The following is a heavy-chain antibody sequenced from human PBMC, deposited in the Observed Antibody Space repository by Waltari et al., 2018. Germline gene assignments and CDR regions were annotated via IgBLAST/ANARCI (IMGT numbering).Heavy chain of an antibody. CDR2: LDPEDGET. D-gene: IGHD3-10*01. CDR3: ATGGFRGDYYYYMAV. CDR1: GYTLTELS. J-gene: IGHJ6*03. Sequence: QVQLVQSGAEVKKPGASVKVSCKVSGYTLTELSMHWVRQAPGKGLEWMGGLDPEDGETMYAQKFQGGVTMTEDTSTDTGYMELSSLRSEDTVVYYWATGGFRGDYYYYMAVWGKGTTVTVSS. V-gene: IGHV1-24*01.